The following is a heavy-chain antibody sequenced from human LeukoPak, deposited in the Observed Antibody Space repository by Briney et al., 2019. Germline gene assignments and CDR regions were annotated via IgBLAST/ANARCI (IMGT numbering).Heavy chain of an antibody. D-gene: IGHD3-22*01. V-gene: IGHV3-48*04. CDR1: GFTFSSYS. CDR2: ISSSSSTI. CDR3: ARPETLTYYYDSSGYYADY. Sequence: GGSLRLSCAASGFTFSSYSMNWVRQAPGKGLEWVSYISSSSSTIYYADSVKGRFTISRDNAKNSLYLQMNSLRAEDTAVYYCARPETLTYYYDSSGYYADYWGQGTLVTVSS. J-gene: IGHJ4*02.